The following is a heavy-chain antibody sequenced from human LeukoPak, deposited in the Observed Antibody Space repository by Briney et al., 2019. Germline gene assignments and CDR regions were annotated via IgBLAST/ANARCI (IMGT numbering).Heavy chain of an antibody. CDR1: GFTFSAYE. J-gene: IGHJ4*02. CDR3: VRGRHSANNYGGDY. D-gene: IGHD5-12*01. CDR2: ISDSGVSI. Sequence: GGSLRLSCATSGFTFSAYEMNWVRQAPGKGLEWISYISDSGVSIHYADSVRGRFSISRDNAKDALLLQMYTLRAEDTAVYYCVRGRHSANNYGGDYWGQGTLVTVSS. V-gene: IGHV3-48*03.